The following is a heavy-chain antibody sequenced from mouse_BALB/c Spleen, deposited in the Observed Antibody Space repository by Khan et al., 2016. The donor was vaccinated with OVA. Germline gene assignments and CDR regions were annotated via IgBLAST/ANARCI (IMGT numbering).Heavy chain of an antibody. CDR1: GFTFSTYA. V-gene: IGHV5-9-3*01. CDR3: ARSPYGNFAY. CDR2: ISSDGDYN. Sequence: EVKLVESGGGLVKPGGSLKLSCAASGFTFSTYAMSWVRQTPEKRLEWVATISSDGDYNYYPDNVTGRFPISRDNAKNNMYLQMSSLRSEDTAMYYCARSPYGNFAYWGQGTLVTVSA. J-gene: IGHJ3*01. D-gene: IGHD2-1*01.